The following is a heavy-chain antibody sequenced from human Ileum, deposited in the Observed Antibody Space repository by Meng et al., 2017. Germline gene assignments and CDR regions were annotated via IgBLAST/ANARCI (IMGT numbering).Heavy chain of an antibody. CDR2: ISNSGRTF. V-gene: IGHV3-48*03. CDR1: GFTFSGYE. CDR3: VRYYYDSRGYYYGYHYSGLDV. J-gene: IGHJ6*02. Sequence: GESLKISCTASGFTFSGYEMNWVRHAPGKGLEWISYISNSGRTFYYADSVKGRFTISRDNVKNSLYLQMNSLRAEDTAVYYCVRYYYDSRGYYYGYHYSGLDVWGQGTTVTVSS. D-gene: IGHD3-22*01.